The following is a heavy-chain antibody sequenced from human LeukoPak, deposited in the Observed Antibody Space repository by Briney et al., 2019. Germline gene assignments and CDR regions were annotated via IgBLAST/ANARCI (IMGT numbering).Heavy chain of an antibody. CDR2: INHSGST. V-gene: IGHV4-34*01. Sequence: PSETLSLTCAVYGGSFSGYYWSWIRQPPGKGLEWIGEINHSGSTNYSPSLKSRVTISVDTSKNQFSLKLSSVTAADTAVYYCASSLRSRKFDYWGQGTLVTVSS. CDR1: GGSFSGYY. D-gene: IGHD3-3*01. CDR3: ASSLRSRKFDY. J-gene: IGHJ4*02.